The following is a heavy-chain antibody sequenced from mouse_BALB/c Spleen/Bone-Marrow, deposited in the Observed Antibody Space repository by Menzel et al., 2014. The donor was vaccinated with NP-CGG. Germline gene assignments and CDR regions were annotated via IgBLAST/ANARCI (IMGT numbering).Heavy chain of an antibody. Sequence: EVKLVESGGGLVQPGGPLRLSCATSGFTFSDYYMSWVRQPPGKALEWLGFIRNKAKGYTTEYIPSVKGRFTISRDNSQSMLYLQMNTLRAEDSATYYCARDRNNDIHWYLDVWGAGTTVTVSS. CDR1: GFTFSDYY. CDR2: IRNKAKGYTT. CDR3: ARDRNNDIHWYLDV. J-gene: IGHJ1*01. D-gene: IGHD2-12*01. V-gene: IGHV7-3*02.